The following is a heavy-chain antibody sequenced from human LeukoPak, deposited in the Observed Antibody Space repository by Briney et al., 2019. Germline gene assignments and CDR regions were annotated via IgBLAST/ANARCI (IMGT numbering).Heavy chain of an antibody. V-gene: IGHV3-66*02. D-gene: IGHD2-21*02. Sequence: QPGGSLRLSCAASGFAVSTKYMSWVRQAPGKGLEWVSSIWSGGNTYYADSVKGRFTIYRDNSKNTVYLQMNSLRAEDTAVYYCASATYCGGDCYAFFDYWGLGTLVTVSS. CDR3: ASATYCGGDCYAFFDY. CDR2: IWSGGNT. CDR1: GFAVSTKY. J-gene: IGHJ4*02.